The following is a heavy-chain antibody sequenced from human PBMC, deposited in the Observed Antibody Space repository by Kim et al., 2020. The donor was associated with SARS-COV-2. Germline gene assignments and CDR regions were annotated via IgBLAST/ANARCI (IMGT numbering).Heavy chain of an antibody. CDR3: AREDYYDSSAPRGGFDY. V-gene: IGHV3-48*02. J-gene: IGHJ4*02. Sequence: VKDRFTISRDNAKNSLYLQMNSLRDEATAVYYCAREDYYDSSAPRGGFDYWGQGTLVTVSS. D-gene: IGHD3-22*01.